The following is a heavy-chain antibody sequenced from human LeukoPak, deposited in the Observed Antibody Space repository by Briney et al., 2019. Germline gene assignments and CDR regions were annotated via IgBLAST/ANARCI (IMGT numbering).Heavy chain of an antibody. Sequence: SETLSLTCTVSGYSISSGYFWGWIRQPPGKGLEWIGNILHTGSTYYNPSLKSRVTISVDTSKNQFSLKLSSVTAADTAVYYCARDGYDSSGYYYFPPRHFDYWGQGTLVTVSS. CDR2: ILHTGST. V-gene: IGHV4-38-2*02. D-gene: IGHD3-22*01. CDR1: GYSISSGYF. CDR3: ARDGYDSSGYYYFPPRHFDY. J-gene: IGHJ4*02.